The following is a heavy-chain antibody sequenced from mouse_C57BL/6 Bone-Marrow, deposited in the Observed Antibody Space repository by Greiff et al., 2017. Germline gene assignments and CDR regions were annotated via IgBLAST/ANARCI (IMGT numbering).Heavy chain of an antibody. Sequence: EVQLQQSGAELVRPGASVKLSCTASGFNIKDDYMHWVKQRPEQGLEWIGWIDPENGDTEYASKFQGKATITADTSSDTAYLQLSSLTSEDTAVYYCTFITTVPGDYWGQGTTLTVSS. J-gene: IGHJ2*01. CDR1: GFNIKDDY. V-gene: IGHV14-4*01. CDR3: TFITTVPGDY. CDR2: IDPENGDT. D-gene: IGHD1-1*01.